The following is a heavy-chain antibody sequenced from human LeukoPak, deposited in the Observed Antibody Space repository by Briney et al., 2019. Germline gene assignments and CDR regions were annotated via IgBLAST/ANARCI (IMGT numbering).Heavy chain of an antibody. CDR3: ARGRYYESSGYFVYYFDY. CDR1: GGSISSYY. V-gene: IGHV4-39*07. Sequence: SETLSLTCTVSGGSISSYYWSWIRQPPGKGLEWIGSIYYSGSTSYNPSLKSRVTISVDTSKNQFSLKVTSVTAADTAVYYCARGRYYESSGYFVYYFDYWGQGTLVTVSS. D-gene: IGHD3-22*01. J-gene: IGHJ4*02. CDR2: IYYSGST.